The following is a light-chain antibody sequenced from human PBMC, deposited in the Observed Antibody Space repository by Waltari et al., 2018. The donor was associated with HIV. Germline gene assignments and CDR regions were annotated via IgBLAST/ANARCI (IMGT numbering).Light chain of an antibody. V-gene: IGLV2-14*03. CDR3: SSYTSDNTFTI. J-gene: IGLJ2*01. CDR2: DVS. CDR1: SSEVGGYHY. Sequence: QSALTQHASVSGSLGQSITISCTGTSSEVGGYHYVSWYQQNPGKAPKFLIYDVSDRPSGVSNRFSGSKSGNTASLTISGLQAEDEADYYCSSYTSDNTFTIFGGGTKLTVL.